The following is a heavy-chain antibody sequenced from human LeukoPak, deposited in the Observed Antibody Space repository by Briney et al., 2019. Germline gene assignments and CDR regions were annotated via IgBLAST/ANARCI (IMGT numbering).Heavy chain of an antibody. V-gene: IGHV3-23*01. D-gene: IGHD4-17*01. CDR2: ITGSGGST. J-gene: IGHJ6*02. Sequence: GGSLRLSCAASGFTFSSYDMSWVRQAPGSGLEWVSGITGSGGSTYYADSVKGRFTISRDNSKNTLYLQMNSLRAEDTSVYYCVRDPELDGDYPYYYYYGMDVWGQGTTVTVSS. CDR3: VRDPELDGDYPYYYYYGMDV. CDR1: GFTFSSYD.